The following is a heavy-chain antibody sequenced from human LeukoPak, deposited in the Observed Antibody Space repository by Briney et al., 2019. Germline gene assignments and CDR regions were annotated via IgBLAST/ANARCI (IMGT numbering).Heavy chain of an antibody. CDR2: INSDGSST. V-gene: IGHV3-74*01. J-gene: IGHJ3*02. CDR3: ARVPRGGLIGGNGPVDI. CDR1: GFTFSSYW. Sequence: GGSLRLSCAASGFTFSSYWIHWVRQAPGKGLVWVSRINSDGSSTSYADSVKGRFTISRDNAKNTVYVQMNRLRAEDTAVYYCARVPRGGLIGGNGPVDIWGQGTTVTVSS. D-gene: IGHD4-23*01.